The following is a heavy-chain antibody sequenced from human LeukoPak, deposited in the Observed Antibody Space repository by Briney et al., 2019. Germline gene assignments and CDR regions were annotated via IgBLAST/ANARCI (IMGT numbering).Heavy chain of an antibody. J-gene: IGHJ4*02. Sequence: GGSLRLSCAASGFTFTAYAMNWVRQAPGKGLEWVSVISSSGADIFYADSVKGRFTISRDNSKNTLYLQMNSLRAEDTAVYYCAKDQDYDFWSGYFHFDYWGQGTLVTVSS. D-gene: IGHD3-3*01. CDR2: ISSSGADI. V-gene: IGHV3-23*01. CDR3: AKDQDYDFWSGYFHFDY. CDR1: GFTFTAYA.